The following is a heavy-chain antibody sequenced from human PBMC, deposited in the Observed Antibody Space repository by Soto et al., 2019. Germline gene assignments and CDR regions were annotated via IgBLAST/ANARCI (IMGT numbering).Heavy chain of an antibody. Sequence: SETLSLTCTVSGGSISSYYWSWIRQPPGKGLEWIGYIYYSGSTNYNPSLKSRVTISVDTSKNQFSLKLSSVTAADTAVYYCARHVEIGDYSGYEPYYYYYMDVWGKGTTVTVSS. CDR2: IYYSGST. D-gene: IGHD5-12*01. CDR1: GGSISSYY. J-gene: IGHJ6*03. CDR3: ARHVEIGDYSGYEPYYYYYMDV. V-gene: IGHV4-59*08.